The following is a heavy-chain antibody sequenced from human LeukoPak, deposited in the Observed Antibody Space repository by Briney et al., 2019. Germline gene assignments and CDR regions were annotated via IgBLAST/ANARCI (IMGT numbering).Heavy chain of an antibody. V-gene: IGHV3-23*01. CDR2: IRGGGGGT. CDR1: GFTFTSDA. J-gene: IGHJ4*02. D-gene: IGHD2-15*01. CDR3: AKDRGRTWVQVAN. Sequence: PGESLRLSCIGTGFTFTSDAMGWVRQAPGKGLEWVSGIRGGGGGTFYADSVKGRFTISRDDSKNTLYLQMNSLRVEDTAIYYCAKDRGRTWVQVANWGQGTLVTVSS.